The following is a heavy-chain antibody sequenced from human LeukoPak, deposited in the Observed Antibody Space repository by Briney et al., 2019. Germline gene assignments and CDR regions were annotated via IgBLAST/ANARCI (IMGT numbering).Heavy chain of an antibody. J-gene: IGHJ4*02. CDR1: GYTFTGYY. CDR2: INPNSGGT. Sequence: ASVKVSCKASGYTFTGYYMHWVRQAPGQGLEWMGWINPNSGGTSYAQKFQGRVTMTRDTSISTAYMELSRLRSDDTAVYYCARVWAGSLEWLLTYWGQGTLVTVSS. CDR3: ARVWAGSLEWLLTY. D-gene: IGHD3-3*01. V-gene: IGHV1-2*02.